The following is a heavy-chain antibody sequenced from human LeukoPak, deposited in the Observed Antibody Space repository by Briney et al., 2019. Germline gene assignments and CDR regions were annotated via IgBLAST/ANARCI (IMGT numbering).Heavy chain of an antibody. V-gene: IGHV4-30-2*01. CDR2: IYHSGST. CDR3: ARRSSSWPWSFDY. Sequence: SETLSLTCAVSGGSISSGGYSWSWIRQPPGTGLEWIGYIYHSGSTYYNPSLKSRVTISVDRSKNQFSLKLSSVTAADTAVYYCARRSSSWPWSFDYWGQGTLVTVSS. CDR1: GGSISSGGYS. D-gene: IGHD6-13*01. J-gene: IGHJ4*02.